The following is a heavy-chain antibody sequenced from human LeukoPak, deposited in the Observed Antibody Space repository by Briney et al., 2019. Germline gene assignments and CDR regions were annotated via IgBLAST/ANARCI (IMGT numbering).Heavy chain of an antibody. V-gene: IGHV4-59*01. J-gene: IGHJ4*02. Sequence: SETLSLTCTVSGGSISSYYWSWIRQPPGKGLEWIGYIYYSGTTNYNPSLKSRVTISVDTSKNQFSLKLSSVTAADTAVYYCARDRGGYGSDYFDYWGQGTLVTVSS. D-gene: IGHD5-12*01. CDR2: IYYSGTT. CDR3: ARDRGGYGSDYFDY. CDR1: GGSISSYY.